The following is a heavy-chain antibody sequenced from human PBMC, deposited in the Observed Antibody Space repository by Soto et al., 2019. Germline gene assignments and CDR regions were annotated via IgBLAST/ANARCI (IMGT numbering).Heavy chain of an antibody. V-gene: IGHV3-23*01. J-gene: IGHJ4*02. D-gene: IGHD2-8*01. CDR1: GFTFSSHA. Sequence: HPGGSLRLSCAASGFTFSSHAMGCLRQAPGTGPEWVAFVDGSGGDTSYADSVKGRFTISRDNSDNSLFLDMNSLRAEDTGRYFCAKEIFAAAYAVTSAFDLWGQGTLVTVSS. CDR2: VDGSGGDT. CDR3: AKEIFAAAYAVTSAFDL.